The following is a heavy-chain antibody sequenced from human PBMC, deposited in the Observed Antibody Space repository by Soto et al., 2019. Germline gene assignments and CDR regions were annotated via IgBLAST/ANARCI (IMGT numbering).Heavy chain of an antibody. CDR1: GFTFSNAW. CDR3: TTYTMVRGANGYYYGMDV. J-gene: IGHJ6*02. Sequence: EVQLVESGGGLVKPGGSLRLSCAASGFTFSNAWMNWVRQAPGKGLEWVGRIKSKTDGGTTDYAAPVKGRFTISRDDSKNTLYLQMNSLKTEDTAVYYCTTYTMVRGANGYYYGMDVWGQGTTVTVSS. CDR2: IKSKTDGGTT. V-gene: IGHV3-15*07. D-gene: IGHD3-10*01.